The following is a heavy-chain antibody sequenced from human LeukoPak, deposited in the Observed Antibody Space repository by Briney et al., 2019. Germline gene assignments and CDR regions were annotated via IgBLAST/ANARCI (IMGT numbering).Heavy chain of an antibody. J-gene: IGHJ4*02. Sequence: PSETLSLTCTVSGGSISSSSYYWGWIRQPPGKGLEWIGCIYYSGSTYYNPSLKSRVTISVDTSKNQFSLKLSSVTAADTAVYYCARGATVTSFDYWGQGTLVTVSS. CDR2: IYYSGST. CDR3: ARGATVTSFDY. V-gene: IGHV4-39*07. D-gene: IGHD4-17*01. CDR1: GGSISSSSYY.